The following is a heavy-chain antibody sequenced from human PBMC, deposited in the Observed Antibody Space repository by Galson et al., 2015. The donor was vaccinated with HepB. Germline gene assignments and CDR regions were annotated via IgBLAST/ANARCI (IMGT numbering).Heavy chain of an antibody. CDR1: GFTFSNYY. CDR2: ISSSGSTI. CDR3: ARFRLPGAFDI. J-gene: IGHJ3*02. V-gene: IGHV3-11*01. Sequence: SLRLSCAASGFTFSNYYMSWIRQAPGKGLKWVSYISSSGSTIYYADSVKGRFTISRDNAKNSLYLQMNSLRAEDTAVYYCARFRLPGAFDIWGQGTMVTVSS.